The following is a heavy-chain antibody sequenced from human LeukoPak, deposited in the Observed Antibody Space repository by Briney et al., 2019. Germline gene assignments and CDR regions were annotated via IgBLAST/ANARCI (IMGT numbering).Heavy chain of an antibody. J-gene: IGHJ4*02. V-gene: IGHV1-69*13. CDR3: ARANYYDSSGYPDY. D-gene: IGHD3-22*01. CDR1: GGTFSSYA. CDR2: IIPIFGTA. Sequence: SVKVSCKASGGTFSSYAISWVRQAPGQGLEWMGGIIPIFGTANYAQKFQGRVTITADESTSAAYMELSSLRSEDTAVYYCARANYYDSSGYPDYWGQGTLVTVSS.